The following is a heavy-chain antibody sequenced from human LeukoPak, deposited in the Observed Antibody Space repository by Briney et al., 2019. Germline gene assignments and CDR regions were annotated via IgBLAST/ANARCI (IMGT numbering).Heavy chain of an antibody. CDR1: GGTFSSYA. CDR3: ARSGYCSSTSCYPRMDV. Sequence: SVKVSCKASGGTFSSYAISWVRQAPGQGLEWMGGIIPIFGTANYAQKFQGRVTITADESTSTAYMELSSLRSEDTAVYYCARSGYCSSTSCYPRMDVWGKGTTVTISS. V-gene: IGHV1-69*13. CDR2: IIPIFGTA. J-gene: IGHJ6*04. D-gene: IGHD2-2*01.